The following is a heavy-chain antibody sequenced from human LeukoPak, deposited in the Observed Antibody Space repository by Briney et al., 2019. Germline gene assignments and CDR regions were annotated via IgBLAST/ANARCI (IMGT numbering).Heavy chain of an antibody. CDR1: CWPPSSYY. Sequence: SETPSPTSPLSCWPPSSYYWGLIPQPPREGPEWIGDIYYSGSTNYIPSLKSRVTISVDTSKNQFSLKLSSVTAADTAVYYCARGLIAARPGIVSMDVWGKGTTVTVSS. V-gene: IGHV4-59*01. J-gene: IGHJ6*03. CDR3: ARGLIAARPGIVSMDV. D-gene: IGHD6-6*01. CDR2: IYYSGST.